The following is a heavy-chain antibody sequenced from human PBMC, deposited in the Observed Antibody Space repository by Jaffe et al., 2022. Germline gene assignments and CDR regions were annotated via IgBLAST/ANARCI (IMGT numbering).Heavy chain of an antibody. J-gene: IGHJ4*02. D-gene: IGHD2-15*01. V-gene: IGHV3-23*01. CDR1: GFTFNRLG. Sequence: EVQLLESGGGLVQPGGSLRLSCAASGFTFNRLGMAWVRQAPGKGLEWVSVITENGDITHYVDSVKGRFTISRDNSKNTVYLQMNSLRDDDTAVYYCVKSWWLDNWGLGTLVTVSS. CDR3: VKSWWLDN. CDR2: ITENGDIT.